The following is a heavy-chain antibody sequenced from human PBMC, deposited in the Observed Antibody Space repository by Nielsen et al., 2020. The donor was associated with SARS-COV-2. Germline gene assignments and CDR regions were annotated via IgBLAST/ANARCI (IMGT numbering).Heavy chain of an antibody. Sequence: SVKVSCKASGYTFTSYAISWVRQAPGQGLEWMGGIIPIFGTANYAQKFQGRVTITADESTSTAYMELSSLRSEDTAVYYCATSPGGPVGFGEFIYGMDVWGQGTTVTVSS. D-gene: IGHD3-10*01. CDR2: IIPIFGTA. V-gene: IGHV1-69*13. J-gene: IGHJ6*02. CDR1: GYTFTSYA. CDR3: ATSPGGPVGFGEFIYGMDV.